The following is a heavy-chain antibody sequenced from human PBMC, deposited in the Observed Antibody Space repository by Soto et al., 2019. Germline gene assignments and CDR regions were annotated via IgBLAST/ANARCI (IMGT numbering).Heavy chain of an antibody. CDR3: ARAYRSSHDWWWFDP. V-gene: IGHV3-30*09. CDR2: ISYDGRDR. D-gene: IGHD6-6*01. J-gene: IGHJ5*02. CDR1: GFTFSAYA. Sequence: GGSLRLSCAAPGFTFSAYAMHWLRQAPGKGLEWVALISYDGRDRYYADSVKGRFAISRDNAKNTLDLQMNSLRPEDTAVYYCARAYRSSHDWWWFDPWGQGTQVTVSS.